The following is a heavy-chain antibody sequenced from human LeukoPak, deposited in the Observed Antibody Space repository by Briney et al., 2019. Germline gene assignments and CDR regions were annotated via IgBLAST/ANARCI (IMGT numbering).Heavy chain of an antibody. CDR3: ARQKYYYDSSGYFFPNDAFDI. CDR2: IYLGDSDT. D-gene: IGHD3-22*01. V-gene: IGHV5-51*01. J-gene: IGHJ3*02. Sequence: GESLKISCKGTGHSFPNYWIAWVRQMPGKGLEWMGTIYLGDSDTRYSPSFQGQVTISADKSINTAFLQWSSLKASDTAMYYCARQKYYYDSSGYFFPNDAFDIWGQGTMVTVSS. CDR1: GHSFPNYW.